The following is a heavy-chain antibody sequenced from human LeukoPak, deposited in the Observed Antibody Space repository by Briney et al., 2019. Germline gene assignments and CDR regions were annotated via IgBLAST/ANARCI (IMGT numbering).Heavy chain of an antibody. Sequence: GGSLRLSCAASGFTFSSYSMNWVRQAPGKGLEWVSYISSSSSTIYYADSVKGRFTISRDNAKNSLYLQMNSLRAEDTAVYYCVSSTSGDYYYYYGMDVWGQGTTVTVSS. J-gene: IGHJ6*02. D-gene: IGHD2-2*01. CDR1: GFTFSSYS. CDR2: ISSSSSTI. V-gene: IGHV3-48*01. CDR3: VSSTSGDYYYYYGMDV.